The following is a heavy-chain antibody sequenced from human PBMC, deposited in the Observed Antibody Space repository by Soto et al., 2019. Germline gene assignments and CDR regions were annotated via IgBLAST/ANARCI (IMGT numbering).Heavy chain of an antibody. CDR2: ISYDGSNK. J-gene: IGHJ4*02. CDR1: GFTFSSYG. CDR3: AKEAHSGSYFPFDY. Sequence: PGGSLRLSCAASGFTFSSYGMHWVRQAPGKGLEWVAVISYDGSNKYYADSVKGRFTISRDNSKNTLYLQMNSLRAEDTAVYYCAKEAHSGSYFPFDYWGQGTLVTVS. V-gene: IGHV3-30*18. D-gene: IGHD1-26*01.